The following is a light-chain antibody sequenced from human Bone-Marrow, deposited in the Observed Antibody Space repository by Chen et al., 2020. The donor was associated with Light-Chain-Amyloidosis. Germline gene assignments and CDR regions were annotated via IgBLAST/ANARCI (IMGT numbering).Light chain of an antibody. Sequence: SYVLTHPASVSVASGQTARITCGGSNIGSKRVHWYQQKPGQAPVVVVYDDSDRPSGIPARFSGSNSGNTATLTISRVEAGDEADYYCQVWDRSSDRPVFGGGTKLTVL. CDR3: QVWDRSSDRPV. CDR2: DDS. V-gene: IGLV3-21*02. CDR1: NIGSKR. J-gene: IGLJ3*02.